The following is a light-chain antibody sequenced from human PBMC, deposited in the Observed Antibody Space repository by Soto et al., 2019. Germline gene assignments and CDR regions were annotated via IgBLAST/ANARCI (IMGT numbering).Light chain of an antibody. J-gene: IGLJ1*01. Sequence: QSALTQPAAGSGSPGQSITISCTGTSSDVGGYNYVSWYQQHPVKAPKLMIYEVSNRPSGVPDRFSGSKSGNTASLTISGLQAEDEADYYCSSYTSSSTFVFGTGTKVTVL. CDR2: EVS. V-gene: IGLV2-14*01. CDR1: SSDVGGYNY. CDR3: SSYTSSSTFV.